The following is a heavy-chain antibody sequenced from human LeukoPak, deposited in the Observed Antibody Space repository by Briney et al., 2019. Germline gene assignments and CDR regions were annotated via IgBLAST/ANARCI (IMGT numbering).Heavy chain of an antibody. CDR1: GFTFSTSW. J-gene: IGHJ4*02. D-gene: IGHD3-9*01. V-gene: IGHV3-66*01. Sequence: GGSLRLSCAASGFTFSTSWMNWVRQAPGKGLEWVSVIYSGGSTYYADSVKGRFTISRDNSKNTLYLQMNSLRAEDTAVYYCASPLYYDILTGYSSGDYWGQGTLVTVSS. CDR3: ASPLYYDILTGYSSGDY. CDR2: IYSGGST.